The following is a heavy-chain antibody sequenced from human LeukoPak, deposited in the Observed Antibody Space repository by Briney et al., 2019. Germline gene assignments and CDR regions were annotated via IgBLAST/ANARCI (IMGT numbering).Heavy chain of an antibody. J-gene: IGHJ4*02. V-gene: IGHV3-21*01. Sequence: GGSLRVSCAASGFTFSIYSMNWVRQAPGKGLEWVSSFSSSSSYIYYADSVKGRFTISRDKAKNSLYLQMNSLRAEDTAVYYCARLPNLQTTSFGVVNDYWGQGTLVTVSS. CDR2: FSSSSSYI. CDR3: ARLPNLQTTSFGVVNDY. CDR1: GFTFSIYS. D-gene: IGHD3-3*01.